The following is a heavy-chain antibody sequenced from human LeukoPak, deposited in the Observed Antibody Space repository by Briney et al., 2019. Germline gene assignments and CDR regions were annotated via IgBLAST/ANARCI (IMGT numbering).Heavy chain of an antibody. V-gene: IGHV1-69*04. CDR1: GGTFSSYA. CDR3: ARDRCSSTSCYARDYYYGMDV. Sequence: SVKVSCKASGGTFSSYAISWVRQAPGQGLEWMGRIIPILGIANYAQKFQGRVTITADKSTSTAYMELSSLRSEDTAVYYCARDRCSSTSCYARDYYYGMDVWGQGTTVTVSS. D-gene: IGHD2-2*01. J-gene: IGHJ6*02. CDR2: IIPILGIA.